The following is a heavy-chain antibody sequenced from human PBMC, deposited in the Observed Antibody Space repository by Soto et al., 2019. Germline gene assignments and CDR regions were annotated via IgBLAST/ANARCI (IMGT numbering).Heavy chain of an antibody. Sequence: QVQLVQSGAEVKKPGASVKVSCKASGYTFTSYGISWVRQAPGQGLEWMGWISAYNGNTNYAQKLQGRVTMTTDTSTSTAYRELRGLRSDDTAVYYCARSDPSYSGGVFNWFDPWGQGTLVTVSS. J-gene: IGHJ5*02. D-gene: IGHD6-19*01. V-gene: IGHV1-18*01. CDR2: ISAYNGNT. CDR3: ARSDPSYSGGVFNWFDP. CDR1: GYTFTSYG.